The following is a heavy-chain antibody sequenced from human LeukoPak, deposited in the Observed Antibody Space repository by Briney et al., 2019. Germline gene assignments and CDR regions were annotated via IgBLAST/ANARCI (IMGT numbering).Heavy chain of an antibody. CDR3: AREGEPVVVPAAKEDWFDP. CDR2: IYTSGST. CDR1: GGSISSYY. J-gene: IGHJ5*02. V-gene: IGHV4-4*07. Sequence: SETLSLTCTVSGGSISSYYWSWIRRPAGKGLEWIGRIYTSGSTNYNPSLKSRVTMSVDTSKNQFSLKLSSVTAADTAVYYCAREGEPVVVPAAKEDWFDPWGQGTLVTVSS. D-gene: IGHD2-2*01.